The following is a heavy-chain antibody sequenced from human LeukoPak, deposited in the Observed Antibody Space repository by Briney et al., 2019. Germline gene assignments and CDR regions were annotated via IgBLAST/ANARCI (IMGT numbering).Heavy chain of an antibody. J-gene: IGHJ4*02. Sequence: GGSLRLSCAASGFTFSSYSMNWVRQAPGKGLEWVSSISSSSSYIYYADSVKGRFTISRDNAKNSLYLQMNSLRAEDTAVYYCARVKATLKRGWDDFWSGYSNFDYWGQGTLVTVSS. CDR1: GFTFSSYS. D-gene: IGHD3-3*01. CDR3: ARVKATLKRGWDDFWSGYSNFDY. V-gene: IGHV3-21*01. CDR2: ISSSSSYI.